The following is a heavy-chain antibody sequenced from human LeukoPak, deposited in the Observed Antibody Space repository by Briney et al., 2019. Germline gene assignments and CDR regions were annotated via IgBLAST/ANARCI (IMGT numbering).Heavy chain of an antibody. CDR2: INPNSGGT. D-gene: IGHD6-13*01. V-gene: IGHV1-2*02. J-gene: IGHJ6*03. CDR3: ASTGTGSSWASYYYYMDV. Sequence: ASVKVSCKASGYTFTGYYMHWVRQAPGQGLEWMGWINPNSGGTNYAQKFQGRVTMTRDTSISTAYMELSRLRSDDTAVYYCASTGTGSSWASYYYYMDVWGKGTTVTVSS. CDR1: GYTFTGYY.